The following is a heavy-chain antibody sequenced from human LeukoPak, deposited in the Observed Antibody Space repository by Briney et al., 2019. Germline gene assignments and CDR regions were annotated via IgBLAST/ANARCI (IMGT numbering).Heavy chain of an antibody. D-gene: IGHD1-26*01. J-gene: IGHJ4*02. CDR2: INPNSGGT. Sequence: GSSVKVSCKASGYTFTGYYMHWVRQAPGQGLEWMGWINPNSGGTNYAQKFQGRVTMTRDTSISTAYMELSRLRSDDTAVYYCARVRWELLEGGYYFDYWGQGTLVTVSS. CDR1: GYTFTGYY. V-gene: IGHV1-2*02. CDR3: ARVRWELLEGGYYFDY.